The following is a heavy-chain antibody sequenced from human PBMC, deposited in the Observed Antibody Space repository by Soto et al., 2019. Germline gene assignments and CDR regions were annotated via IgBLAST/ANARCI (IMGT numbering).Heavy chain of an antibody. CDR1: GFPFSASP. D-gene: IGHD2-8*01. CDR2: IRSKPPNSAP. J-gene: IGHJ4*02. Sequence: EVQLVESGGAPVQAGGPQKVSCFASGFPFSASPFTWSRQAPGKGLEWVGGIRSKPPNSAPEYAASVKGRFIISRDDSRNTAYLQMNILKTEDTAVYYCTRPNEEMAFDYWGQGTLVTVSS. CDR3: TRPNEEMAFDY. V-gene: IGHV3-73*01.